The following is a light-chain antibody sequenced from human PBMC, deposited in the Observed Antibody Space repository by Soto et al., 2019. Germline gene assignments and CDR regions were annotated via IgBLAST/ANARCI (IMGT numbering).Light chain of an antibody. CDR3: CSYAGSSTYV. CDR2: EGS. J-gene: IGLJ1*01. Sequence: QSVLTQPASVSGSPEQSITISCTGTSSDVGSYNLVSWYQQHPGKAPKLMIYEGSKRPSGVSNRFSGSKSGNTASLTISGRQAEDEADYYCCSYAGSSTYVFGTGTKAPS. V-gene: IGLV2-23*01. CDR1: SSDVGSYNL.